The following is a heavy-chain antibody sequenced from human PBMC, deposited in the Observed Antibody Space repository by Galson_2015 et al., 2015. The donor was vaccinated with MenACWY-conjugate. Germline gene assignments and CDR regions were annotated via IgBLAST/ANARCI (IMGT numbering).Heavy chain of an antibody. D-gene: IGHD5-18*01. J-gene: IGHJ6*03. CDR2: ISKSGSPI. CDR3: ARVGTWIHQYFYYMDV. CDR1: GFTFITFSHYT. Sequence: SLRLSCAASGFTFITFSHYTMNWVRQAPGKGLEWLSYISKSGSPIYYADSVKGRFTISRDNIKKSLFLEMNSLRAGDTGVYYCARVGTWIHQYFYYMDVWGKGPRSPSP. V-gene: IGHV3-48*03.